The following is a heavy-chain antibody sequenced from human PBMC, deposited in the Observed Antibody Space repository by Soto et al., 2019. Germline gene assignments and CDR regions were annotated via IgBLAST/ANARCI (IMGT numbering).Heavy chain of an antibody. V-gene: IGHV3-48*03. J-gene: IGHJ4*02. CDR2: ISSGSDTI. D-gene: IGHD6-13*01. Sequence: GGSLRLSCAASGFSFSTYEMNWVRQAPGKGLEWVAYISSGSDTIHYADSVRGRFTVSRDNAKNSLYLQMNSLRVEDTALYYCARDRAAGGYWGQGTMVTVSS. CDR1: GFSFSTYE. CDR3: ARDRAAGGY.